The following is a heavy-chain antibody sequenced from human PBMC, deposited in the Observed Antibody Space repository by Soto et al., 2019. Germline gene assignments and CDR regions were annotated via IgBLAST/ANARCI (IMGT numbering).Heavy chain of an antibody. J-gene: IGHJ6*03. V-gene: IGHV3-21*01. CDR2: ISSSSSYI. D-gene: IGHD6-13*01. CDR1: GFTFSSYS. Sequence: GGSLRLSCAASGFTFSSYSMNWVRQAPGKGLEWVSSISSSSSYIYYADSVKGRFTISRDNAKNSLYLQMNSLRAEDTAVYYCARVNSAAAGYYMDVWGKGTTVTVSS. CDR3: ARVNSAAAGYYMDV.